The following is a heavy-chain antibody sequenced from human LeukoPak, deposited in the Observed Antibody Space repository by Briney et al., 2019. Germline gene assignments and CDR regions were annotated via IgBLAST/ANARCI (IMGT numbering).Heavy chain of an antibody. V-gene: IGHV1-2*02. D-gene: IGHD1-26*01. CDR3: ASGPSTHRMGANNWLDP. CDR1: GYTFTGYY. J-gene: IGHJ5*02. CDR2: INPNSGGT. Sequence: ASVKVSCKASGYTFTGYYMHWVRQAPGQGLEWMGWINPNSGGTNYAQKFQGRVTMTRDTSISTAYMELSRLRSDDTAVYYRASGPSTHRMGANNWLDPWGQGTLVTVSS.